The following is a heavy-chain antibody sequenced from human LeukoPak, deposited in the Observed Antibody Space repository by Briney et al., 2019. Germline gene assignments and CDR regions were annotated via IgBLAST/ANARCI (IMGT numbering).Heavy chain of an antibody. D-gene: IGHD1-1*01. CDR1: GFTFSTYS. J-gene: IGHJ6*04. CDR3: ARSKTIQLDAMDV. V-gene: IGHV3-21*01. Sequence: GGSLRLSCAASGFTFSTYSINWVRQAPGKGLEWVSSISSSSNYRFYADSVKGRFTISRDNAKNSLYLQMNSLRAEDTAMYYCARSKTIQLDAMDVWGYGTTVTVSS. CDR2: ISSSSNYR.